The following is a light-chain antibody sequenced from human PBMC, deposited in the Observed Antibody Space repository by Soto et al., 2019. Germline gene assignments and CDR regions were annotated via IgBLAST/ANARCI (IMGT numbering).Light chain of an antibody. Sequence: QSALTQPASVSGSPGQSITISCTGTSNDVGGYNYVSWYQQHPGKAPKLVIYEVSHRPSGISDRFSGSKSGNTASLTISGLQVEDEADYYCCSYAGRSTWDVVFGGGTKLTVL. J-gene: IGLJ2*01. V-gene: IGLV2-14*01. CDR1: SNDVGGYNY. CDR2: EVS. CDR3: CSYAGRSTWDVV.